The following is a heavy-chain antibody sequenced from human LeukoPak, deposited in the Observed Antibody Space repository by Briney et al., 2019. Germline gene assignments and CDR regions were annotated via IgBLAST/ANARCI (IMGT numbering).Heavy chain of an antibody. CDR3: ASSPSSGWPPWGYPTTP. V-gene: IGHV7-4-1*02. J-gene: IGHJ5*02. CDR2: INTNTGNP. CDR1: GYTFTSYA. D-gene: IGHD6-19*01. Sequence: ASVKVSCKASGYTFTSYAMNWVRQAPGQGLEWMGWINTNTGNPTYAQGFTGRFVFSLDTSVSTAYLQISSLKAEDTAVYYCASSPSSGWPPWGYPTTPWGQGTLVTVSS.